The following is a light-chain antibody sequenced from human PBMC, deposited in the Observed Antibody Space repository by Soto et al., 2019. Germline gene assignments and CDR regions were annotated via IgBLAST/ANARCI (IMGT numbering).Light chain of an antibody. CDR3: QQRRNWPLLT. CDR1: QSVSSY. CDR2: DAS. J-gene: IGKJ4*01. Sequence: EILLTQSPATLSLSPGERATLSCRASQSVSSYFAWYQQKPGQAPRLLIYDASNRATGIPARFSGSGSGTDFTLTISSLEPEDFAVYYCQQRRNWPLLTFGGGTKVEIK. V-gene: IGKV3-11*01.